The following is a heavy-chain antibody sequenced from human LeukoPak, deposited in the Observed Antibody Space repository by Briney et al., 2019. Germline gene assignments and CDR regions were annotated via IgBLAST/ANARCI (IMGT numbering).Heavy chain of an antibody. Sequence: SGGSLRLSCAASGFIFSSYWMNWVRQAPGKGLEWVANIKEDGSEKYYVDSVKGRFTISRDNAKNSLYLQMKSLRAEDTAVYYCARGESSSFDYWGQGTLVTVSS. CDR1: GFIFSSYW. CDR2: IKEDGSEK. V-gene: IGHV3-7*01. D-gene: IGHD6-6*01. J-gene: IGHJ4*02. CDR3: ARGESSSFDY.